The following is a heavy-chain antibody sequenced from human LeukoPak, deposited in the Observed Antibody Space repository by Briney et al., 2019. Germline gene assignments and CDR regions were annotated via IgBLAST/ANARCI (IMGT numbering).Heavy chain of an antibody. CDR2: ISGSGGST. Sequence: GGSLRLSCAASGFTFSSYSMNWVRQAPGKGLEWVSAISGSGGSTYYADSVKGRFTISRDNSKNTLYLQMNSLRAEDTAVYYCAKDRRGTVVTQPDFDYWGQGTLVTVSS. CDR3: AKDRRGTVVTQPDFDY. D-gene: IGHD4-23*01. CDR1: GFTFSSYS. J-gene: IGHJ4*02. V-gene: IGHV3-23*01.